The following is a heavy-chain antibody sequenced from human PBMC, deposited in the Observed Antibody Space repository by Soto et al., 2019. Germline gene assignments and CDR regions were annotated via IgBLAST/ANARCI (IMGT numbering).Heavy chain of an antibody. D-gene: IGHD4-4*01. J-gene: IGHJ6*02. CDR2: IDPSDSYT. V-gene: IGHV5-10-1*01. Sequence: PGEALKISWKSAGYSFTYYWISLVRQMPGKGLEWVGRIDPSDSYTNYNPSFQGHATISADKSISTAYLQWSSLKAPDTAMYYFARHSYSKWDIYYYCLDDWGQGTLVTVSS. CDR3: ARHSYSKWDIYYYCLDD. CDR1: GYSFTYYW.